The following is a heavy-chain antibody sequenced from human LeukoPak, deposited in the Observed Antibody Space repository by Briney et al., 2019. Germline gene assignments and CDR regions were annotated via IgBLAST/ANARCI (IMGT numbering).Heavy chain of an antibody. CDR1: GGSISSYY. Sequence: KPSETLSLTCTVSGGSISSYYWSWIRQPPGKGLEWIGYIYYSGSTNYNPSPQSRVTISVETSKNQFSLKLSSVTAADTAVYYCARVTGYMIEDYFPYWGQGTLVTVSS. D-gene: IGHD3-22*01. J-gene: IGHJ4*02. CDR3: ARVTGYMIEDYFPY. CDR2: IYYSGST. V-gene: IGHV4-59*01.